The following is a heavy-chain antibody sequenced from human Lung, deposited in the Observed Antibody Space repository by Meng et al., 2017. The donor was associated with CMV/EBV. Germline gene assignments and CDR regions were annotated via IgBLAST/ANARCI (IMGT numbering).Heavy chain of an antibody. CDR2: IKSKTDGGTT. J-gene: IGHJ4*01. Sequence: GESLKISCAASGFTFSTAWMSWVRQAPGKGLEWVGRIKSKTDGGTTDYAAPVKGRFTISRDDSKNTLYLQMNSLKTEDTAVYYCTTLTRGYSGDWGQGTLVTFSS. D-gene: IGHD1-26*01. V-gene: IGHV3-15*01. CDR3: TTLTRGYSGD. CDR1: GFTFSTAW.